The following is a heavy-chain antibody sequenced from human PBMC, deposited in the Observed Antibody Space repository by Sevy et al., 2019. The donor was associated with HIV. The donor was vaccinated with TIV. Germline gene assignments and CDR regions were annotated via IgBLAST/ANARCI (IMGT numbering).Heavy chain of an antibody. CDR3: ARDGSLYDSSGYYGGPDAFDI. D-gene: IGHD3-22*01. J-gene: IGHJ3*02. V-gene: IGHV1-18*01. CDR2: ISAYNGNT. Sequence: ASVKVSCKASGYTFTSYGISWVRQAPGQGLEWMGWISAYNGNTNYAQKLQGRVTMTTDTPTSKAYMELRSLRSDETAVYYCARDGSLYDSSGYYGGPDAFDIWGQGTMVTVSS. CDR1: GYTFTSYG.